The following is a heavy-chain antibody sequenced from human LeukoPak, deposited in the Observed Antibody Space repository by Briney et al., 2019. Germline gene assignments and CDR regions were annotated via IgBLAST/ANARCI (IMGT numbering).Heavy chain of an antibody. V-gene: IGHV4-61*02. J-gene: IGHJ1*01. D-gene: IGHD3-10*01. Sequence: SETLSLTCTVSGGSISSGSYYWSWIRQPAGKGLEWVGRIYTSGSTNYNPSLKSRVTISVDTSKNQFSLKLSSVTAADTAVYYCASNLWFGELDYFQHWGQGTLVTVSS. CDR3: ASNLWFGELDYFQH. CDR2: IYTSGST. CDR1: GGSISSGSYY.